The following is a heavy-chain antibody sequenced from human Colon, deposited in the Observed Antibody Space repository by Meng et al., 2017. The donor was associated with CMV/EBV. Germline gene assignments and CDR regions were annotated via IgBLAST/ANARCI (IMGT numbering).Heavy chain of an antibody. J-gene: IGHJ4*02. V-gene: IGHV1-2*07. Sequence: HMVQSWTVLTEPLDSVTVSYNAYGYTFTANQLQQRRRAPGQWLECIVWIYPQDGGTYFAHNVQDRVTLTRDTSITTAYMELSGLTSDDTAIYYYVRESCYFDFWGEGTLVTVSS. CDR1: GYTFTANQ. CDR2: IYPQDGGT. D-gene: IGHD2-15*01. CDR3: VRESCYFDF.